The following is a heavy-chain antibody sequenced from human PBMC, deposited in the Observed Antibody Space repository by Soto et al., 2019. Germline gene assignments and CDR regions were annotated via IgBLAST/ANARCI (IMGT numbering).Heavy chain of an antibody. Sequence: GGSLRLSCEASGFSFSAYYMTWIRQAPGEGPEWLSYISSSGSTIYYADSVKGRFTISRDNAKNSLFLQMNSLRAGDTAIYYCARESPAGVDVWGQGTTVTVSS. CDR2: ISSSGSTI. CDR3: ARESPAGVDV. J-gene: IGHJ6*02. V-gene: IGHV3-11*01. CDR1: GFSFSAYY.